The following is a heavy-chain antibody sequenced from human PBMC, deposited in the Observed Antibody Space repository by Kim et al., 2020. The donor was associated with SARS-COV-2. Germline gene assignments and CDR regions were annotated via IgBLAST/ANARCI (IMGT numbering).Heavy chain of an antibody. CDR2: INTNTGNP. CDR3: ARCRYSYGPNWFDP. J-gene: IGHJ5*02. Sequence: ASVKVSCKASGYTFTSYAMNWVRQAPGQGLEWMGWINTNTGNPTYAQGFTGRFVFSLDTSVSTAYLQISSLKAEDTAVCYCARCRYSYGPNWFDPWGQGTLVTVSS. D-gene: IGHD5-18*01. CDR1: GYTFTSYA. V-gene: IGHV7-4-1*02.